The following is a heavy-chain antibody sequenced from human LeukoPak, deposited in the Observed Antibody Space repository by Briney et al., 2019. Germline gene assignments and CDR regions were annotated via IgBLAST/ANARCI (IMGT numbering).Heavy chain of an antibody. CDR1: GGSISSYH. CDR2: IYYSGNT. Sequence: SETLSLTCTVSGGSISSYHWNWLRQPPGKGLEWIGYIYYSGNTNYNPSLKSRVTISVDTSKRQFSLKLSSVTAADTAVYYCAGDTYGNDYWGQGTLVTVSS. V-gene: IGHV4-59*01. J-gene: IGHJ4*02. D-gene: IGHD3-10*01. CDR3: AGDTYGNDY.